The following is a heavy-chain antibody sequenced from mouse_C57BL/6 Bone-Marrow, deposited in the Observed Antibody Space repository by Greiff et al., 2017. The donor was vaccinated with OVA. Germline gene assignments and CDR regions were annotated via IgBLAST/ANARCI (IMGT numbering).Heavy chain of an antibody. D-gene: IGHD1-1*01. Sequence: VQLKESGPELVKPGASVKISCKASGYSFTGYYMNWVKQSPEKSLEWIGEINPSTGGTTYNQKFKAKATLTVDKSSSTAYMQLKSLTSEDSAVYYCASYYGSAWFAYWGQGTLVTVSA. J-gene: IGHJ3*01. V-gene: IGHV1-42*01. CDR2: INPSTGGT. CDR1: GYSFTGYY. CDR3: ASYYGSAWFAY.